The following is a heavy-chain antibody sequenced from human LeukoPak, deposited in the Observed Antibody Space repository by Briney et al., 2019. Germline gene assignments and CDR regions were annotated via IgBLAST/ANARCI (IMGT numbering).Heavy chain of an antibody. CDR3: AKTAMVRGVSYYYMDV. D-gene: IGHD3-10*01. CDR2: IRYDGSNK. V-gene: IGHV3-30*02. Sequence: GGSLRLSCAASGFTFSSYGMHWVRQAPGKGLEWVAFIRYDGSNKYYADSVKGRFTISRDNSKNTLYLQMNSRRAGDTAVYYCAKTAMVRGVSYYYMDVWGKGTTVTVSS. J-gene: IGHJ6*03. CDR1: GFTFSSYG.